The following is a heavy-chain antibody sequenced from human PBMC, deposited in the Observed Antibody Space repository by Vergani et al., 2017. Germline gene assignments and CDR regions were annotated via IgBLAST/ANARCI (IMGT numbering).Heavy chain of an antibody. J-gene: IGHJ4*02. V-gene: IGHV4-34*01. Sequence: QVQLQQWGAGLLKPSETLSLTCAVYGGSFSGYYWSWIRQPPGKGLEWIGEINHSGSTNYNPSLKSRVTISVDTSKNQFSLKLSSVTAADTAVYYCARGLGGEHVGYYFDYWGQGTLVTVSS. CDR2: INHSGST. CDR1: GGSFSGYY. CDR3: ARGLGGEHVGYYFDY. D-gene: IGHD3-10*01.